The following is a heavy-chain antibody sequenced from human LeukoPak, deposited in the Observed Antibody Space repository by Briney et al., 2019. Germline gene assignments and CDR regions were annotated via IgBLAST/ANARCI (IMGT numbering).Heavy chain of an antibody. CDR1: GCTFSSYE. Sequence: GGSLRLSCAASGCTFSSYEMNWVRQAPGKGLEWVSYISSSGSAIYYADSVKGRFTISRDNAKNSLYLQMNSLRAEDTTVYYCAREAPGAAPFDYWGQGTLVTVSS. CDR2: ISSSGSAI. D-gene: IGHD3-10*01. CDR3: AREAPGAAPFDY. J-gene: IGHJ4*02. V-gene: IGHV3-48*03.